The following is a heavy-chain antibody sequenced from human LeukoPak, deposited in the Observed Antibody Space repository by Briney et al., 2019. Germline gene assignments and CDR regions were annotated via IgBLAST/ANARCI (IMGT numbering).Heavy chain of an antibody. CDR2: INHSGST. CDR1: GGSFSGYY. CDR3: ARELQSHFDY. Sequence: SETLSLTCAVYGGSFSGYYWSWTRQPPGKGLEWIGEINHSGSTNYNPSLKSRVTISVDTSKNQFSLKLSSVTAADTAVYYCARELQSHFDYWGQGTLVTVSS. V-gene: IGHV4-34*01. D-gene: IGHD5-24*01. J-gene: IGHJ4*02.